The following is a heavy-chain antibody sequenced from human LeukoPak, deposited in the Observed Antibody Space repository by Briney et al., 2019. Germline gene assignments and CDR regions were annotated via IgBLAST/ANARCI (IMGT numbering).Heavy chain of an antibody. D-gene: IGHD3-22*01. Sequence: GGSLRLSCAASGFTFSNYGMSWVRQAPGKGLQWVSGISGSGGSTYNEDSVKGRFTISRDNSKNTLYLQMNNLRPEDTAVYNCAKDQSPGHYYDSSGYFDYWGQGTLVTVSS. CDR1: GFTFSNYG. J-gene: IGHJ4*02. CDR3: AKDQSPGHYYDSSGYFDY. V-gene: IGHV3-23*01. CDR2: ISGSGGST.